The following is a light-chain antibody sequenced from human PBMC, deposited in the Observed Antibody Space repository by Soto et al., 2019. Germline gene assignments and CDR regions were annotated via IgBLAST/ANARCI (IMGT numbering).Light chain of an antibody. V-gene: IGKV1-13*02. CDR1: QGISSA. J-gene: IGKJ3*01. Sequence: AIQLTQSPSSLSASVGDRVTITCRASQGISSALAWYQQKPGKAPKLLLYDASSLESGVPSRFSGSGSGTDFTLTISSLQPADFATYYCQQFNSYPLFTFGPGTKVDIK. CDR3: QQFNSYPLFT. CDR2: DAS.